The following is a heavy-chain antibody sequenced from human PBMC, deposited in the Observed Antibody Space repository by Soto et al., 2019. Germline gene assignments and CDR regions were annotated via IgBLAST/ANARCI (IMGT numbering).Heavy chain of an antibody. CDR1: GYSFTSYW. CDR2: IDPSDSYT. D-gene: IGHD3-16*01. V-gene: IGHV5-10-1*01. CDR3: ASYDYVWDGMDV. J-gene: IGHJ6*02. Sequence: PGESLKISCKGSGYSFTSYWISWVRQMPGKGLEWMGRIDPSDSYTNYSPSFQGHVTISADKSISTAYLQWSSLKASDTAMYYCASYDYVWDGMDVWGQGTTVPVSS.